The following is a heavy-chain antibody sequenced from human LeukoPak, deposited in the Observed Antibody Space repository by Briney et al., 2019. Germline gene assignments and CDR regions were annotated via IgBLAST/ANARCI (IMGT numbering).Heavy chain of an antibody. V-gene: IGHV4-39*02. Sequence: PSETLSLTCTVSGGSSSTSGYCWGWIRQPPGKGLEWIGSVADTGRTYPSPSLTSRVTISVDTSKNHFSLKLSSVTAADTAVYYCARRFLAGNCFDYWGQGTLVTVAS. D-gene: IGHD3-3*01. CDR3: ARRFLAGNCFDY. CDR1: GGSSSTSGYC. CDR2: VADTGRT. J-gene: IGHJ4*02.